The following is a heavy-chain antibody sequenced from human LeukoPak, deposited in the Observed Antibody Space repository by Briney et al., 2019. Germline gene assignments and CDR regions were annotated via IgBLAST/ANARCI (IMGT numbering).Heavy chain of an antibody. Sequence: GASVKVSCKASGYTFTGYYMHWVRPAPGQGLERMGRINPNSGGTNYAQQFQGRVAMTRDTCISTAYMELSRLRSGDTAVYCGAIYRYESVGATSIDYWGQGTLVGVSS. J-gene: IGHJ4*02. CDR2: INPNSGGT. D-gene: IGHD1-26*01. CDR3: AIYRYESVGATSIDY. V-gene: IGHV1-2*06. CDR1: GYTFTGYY.